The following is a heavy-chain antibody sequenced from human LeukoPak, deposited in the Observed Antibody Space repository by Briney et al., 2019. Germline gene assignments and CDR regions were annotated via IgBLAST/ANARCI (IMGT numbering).Heavy chain of an antibody. CDR1: EFTFSNYG. V-gene: IGHV3-33*01. CDR2: IWYDGSNK. J-gene: IGHJ5*02. CDR3: ARDAWGFDP. Sequence: GRSLRLSCAASEFTFSNYGMHWVRQAPGKGLEWVAVIWYDGSNKYYADSVKGRFTISRDNSKNTLYLRMNSLRAEDTAVYYCARDAWGFDPWGQGTLVTVSS.